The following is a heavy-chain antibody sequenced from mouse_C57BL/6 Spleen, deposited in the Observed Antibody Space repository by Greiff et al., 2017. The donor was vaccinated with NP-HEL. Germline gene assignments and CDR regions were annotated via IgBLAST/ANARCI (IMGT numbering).Heavy chain of an antibody. D-gene: IGHD1-1*01. CDR1: GYTFTSYW. V-gene: IGHV1-55*01. CDR2: IYPGSGST. Sequence: VQLQQPGAELVKPGASVKMSCKASGYTFTSYWITWVKQRPGQGLEWIGDIYPGSGSTNYNEKFKSKATLTVDTSSSTAYMQLSSLTSEDSAVYYCARHGSSSDYFDYWGQGTTLTVSS. J-gene: IGHJ2*01. CDR3: ARHGSSSDYFDY.